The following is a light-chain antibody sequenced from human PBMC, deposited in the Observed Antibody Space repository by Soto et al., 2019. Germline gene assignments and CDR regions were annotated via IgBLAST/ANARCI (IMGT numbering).Light chain of an antibody. CDR3: QQYGNAPFT. V-gene: IGKV3-20*01. Sequence: EIVLTQSPGTLSLSPGERATLSCRASQSVSTRSLAWYQQKPGQAPRLLISGASSRATDIPDRFSGSGSGTDFTLTINRLEPEDFAVYYCQQYGNAPFTFGPGTKVDIK. CDR1: QSVSTRS. J-gene: IGKJ3*01. CDR2: GAS.